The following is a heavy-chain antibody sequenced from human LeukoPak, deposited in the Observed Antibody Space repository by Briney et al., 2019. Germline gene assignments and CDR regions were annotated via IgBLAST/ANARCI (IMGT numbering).Heavy chain of an antibody. V-gene: IGHV4-59*01. CDR3: AGAPYGGNPDC. D-gene: IGHD4-23*01. J-gene: IGHJ4*02. CDR2: IYYSGST. CDR1: GGSISSYY. Sequence: PSETLCLTCTVSGGSISSYYWSWIRQPPGKGLDWIGYIYYSGSTNYNPSLKSRVTISVDTAKNQFPHKQSSMSAADTAVYYCAGAPYGGNPDCWGQGTLVTVSS.